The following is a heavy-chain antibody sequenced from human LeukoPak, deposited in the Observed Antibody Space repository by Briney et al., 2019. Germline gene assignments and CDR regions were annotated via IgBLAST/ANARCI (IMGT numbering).Heavy chain of an antibody. J-gene: IGHJ3*02. V-gene: IGHV4-39*01. CDR1: GASLTGSGYY. CDR2: IFYSGST. D-gene: IGHD2-2*02. CDR3: ARLGYCSSTSCYTAAGAFDI. Sequence: PSETLSLTCTVSGASLTGSGYYWGWIRQPPGKGLEWIGSIFYSGSTYYNPSLKSRVTISEDTSKNQFSLKLSSVTAADTAVYYCARLGYCSSTSCYTAAGAFDIWGQGTMVTVSS.